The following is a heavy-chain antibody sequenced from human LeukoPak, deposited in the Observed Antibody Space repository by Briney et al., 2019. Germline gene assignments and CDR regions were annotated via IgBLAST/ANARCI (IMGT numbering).Heavy chain of an antibody. CDR1: GGTFSSYA. CDR3: ARGDWSDSSGYLWPGPFDY. D-gene: IGHD3-22*01. V-gene: IGHV1-69*06. Sequence: SVKVSCKASGGTFSSYAISWVRQAPGQGLEWMGGIIPIFGTANYAQKFQGRVTITADKSTSTAYMELSSLRSENTAVYYCARGDWSDSSGYLWPGPFDYWGQGTLVTVSS. J-gene: IGHJ4*02. CDR2: IIPIFGTA.